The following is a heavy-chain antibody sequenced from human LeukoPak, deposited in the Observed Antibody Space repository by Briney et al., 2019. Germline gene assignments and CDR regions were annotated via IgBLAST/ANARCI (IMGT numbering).Heavy chain of an antibody. CDR1: GFTFSSYG. J-gene: IGHJ4*02. D-gene: IGHD2/OR15-2a*01. CDR3: ARHEGSSFSLDY. CDR2: IGYDGTNE. V-gene: IGHV3-33*01. Sequence: TGRSLRLSCAASGFTFSSYGMHWVRQAPGKGLEWVALIGYDGTNEYYADSVKGRFTISRDNAKNSLYLQMNSLRAEDTAVYYCARHEGSSFSLDYWGQGTLVTVSS.